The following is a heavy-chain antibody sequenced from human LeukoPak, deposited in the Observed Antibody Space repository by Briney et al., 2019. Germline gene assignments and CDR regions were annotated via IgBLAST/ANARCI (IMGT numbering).Heavy chain of an antibody. J-gene: IGHJ6*02. CDR3: ARGNWDYYYYGMDV. CDR1: GFTFSNYW. CDR2: IKGDGSST. V-gene: IGHV3-74*01. Sequence: GGSLRLSCAASGFTFSNYWMHWVRQTPGEGLVCASLIKGDGSSTTYADSVKGRFTISRDNAKNTVYLQMNSLRAEDTAVYYCARGNWDYYYYGMDVWGQGTTVTVSS. D-gene: IGHD7-27*01.